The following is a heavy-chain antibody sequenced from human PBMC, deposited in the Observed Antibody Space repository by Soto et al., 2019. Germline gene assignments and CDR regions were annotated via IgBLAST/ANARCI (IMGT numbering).Heavy chain of an antibody. CDR1: EFTFSNYA. CDR2: ISGSGGST. Sequence: GGSLRLSCAASEFTFSNYAMSWVRQAPGKGLEWLSVISGSGGSTKYADSVKGRFTISRDNSKNTLYLQMNSLRAEDTAVYYCAKDYYYETSGSAKYYYYGMDVWGQGTTVTVSS. V-gene: IGHV3-23*01. CDR3: AKDYYYETSGSAKYYYYGMDV. J-gene: IGHJ6*02. D-gene: IGHD3-22*01.